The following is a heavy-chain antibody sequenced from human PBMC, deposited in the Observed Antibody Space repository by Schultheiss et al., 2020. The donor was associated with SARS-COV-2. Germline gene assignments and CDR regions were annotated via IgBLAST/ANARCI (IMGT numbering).Heavy chain of an antibody. Sequence: GGSLRLSCAVYGGSFSGYYWGWIRQPPGTGLEWVSIISGSRSGTYYADSVKGRFTISRDNSKNTLYLQMSSLRAEDTAVYYCAKDDLYSSGLADSWGQGTLVTVSS. J-gene: IGHJ4*02. CDR2: ISGSRSGT. CDR1: GGSFSGYY. D-gene: IGHD6-25*01. CDR3: AKDDLYSSGLADS. V-gene: IGHV3-23*01.